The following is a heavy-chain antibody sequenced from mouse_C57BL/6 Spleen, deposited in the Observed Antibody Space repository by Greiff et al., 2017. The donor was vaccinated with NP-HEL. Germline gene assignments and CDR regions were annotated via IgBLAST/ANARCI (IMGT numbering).Heavy chain of an antibody. J-gene: IGHJ4*01. CDR1: GYTFTSYW. V-gene: IGHV1-69*01. CDR3: ALTGRENAMDY. Sequence: QVQLQQPGAELVMPGASVKLSCKASGYTFTSYWMHWVKQRPGQGLEWIGEIDPSDSYTNYNQKFKGKSTLTADKSSSTAYMQLSSLTSEDSAVYYCALTGRENAMDYWGQGTSVTVSS. D-gene: IGHD4-1*01. CDR2: IDPSDSYT.